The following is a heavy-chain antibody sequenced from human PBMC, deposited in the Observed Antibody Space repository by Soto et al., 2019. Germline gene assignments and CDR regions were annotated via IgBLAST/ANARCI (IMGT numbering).Heavy chain of an antibody. CDR3: TRRGETVIVVVPAAMLTAGYYYYGMDV. Sequence: EVQLVESGGGLVQPGGSLKLSCAASGFTFSGSAMHWVRQASGKGLEWVGRIRSKANSYATAYAASVKGRFSISRDDSENSAYLQMNSLKTEDTAVYYCTRRGETVIVVVPAAMLTAGYYYYGMDVWGQVTTVTASS. CDR1: GFTFSGSA. V-gene: IGHV3-73*02. D-gene: IGHD2-2*01. CDR2: IRSKANSYAT. J-gene: IGHJ6*02.